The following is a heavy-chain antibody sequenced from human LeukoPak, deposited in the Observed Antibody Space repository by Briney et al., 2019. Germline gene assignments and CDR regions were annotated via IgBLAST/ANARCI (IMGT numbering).Heavy chain of an antibody. Sequence: PSGTLSLICAVSGVPFSNYYWSWVRQSPRQGLEWIGEINHSGYTNYNPSLKSRVTMSIDTSKNQFSLILTSVTAADAGVYYCTRAVAGHPDWGQGTLVTVSS. CDR1: GVPFSNYY. CDR3: TRAVAGHPD. D-gene: IGHD6-19*01. J-gene: IGHJ4*02. CDR2: INHSGYT. V-gene: IGHV4-34*01.